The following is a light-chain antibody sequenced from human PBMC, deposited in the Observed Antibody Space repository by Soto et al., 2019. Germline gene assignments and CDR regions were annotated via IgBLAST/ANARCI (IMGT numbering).Light chain of an antibody. CDR2: DVN. V-gene: IGLV2-11*01. CDR3: CSYAGAYTYV. J-gene: IGLJ1*01. Sequence: QSLLTHPRAVCWSPGHSITISCPGSTSDVGAYSFASWYQQHPGAAPKLLIHDVNKRPPGVPDRFSASKSGNTASLTISGLQAEDQADYFCCSYAGAYTYVFGSGTKVTVL. CDR1: TSDVGAYSF.